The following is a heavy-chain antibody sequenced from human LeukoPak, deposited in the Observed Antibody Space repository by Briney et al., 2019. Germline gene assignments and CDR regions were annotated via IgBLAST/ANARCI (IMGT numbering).Heavy chain of an antibody. D-gene: IGHD2-2*01. CDR3: AKGYCSGISCHADY. CDR2: ISWNRGSI. V-gene: IGHV3-9*01. CDR1: GFTFDDYA. J-gene: IGHJ4*02. Sequence: PGGSLRLSCAASGFTFDDYAMHWVRQAPGKGLEWASGISWNRGSIGYADSVKGRFTISRDNAKMSLYLQMNSLRAEDTALYYCAKGYCSGISCHADYWGQGTLVTASS.